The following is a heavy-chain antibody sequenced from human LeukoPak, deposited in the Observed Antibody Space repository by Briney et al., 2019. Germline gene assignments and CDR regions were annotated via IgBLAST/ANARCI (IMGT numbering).Heavy chain of an antibody. CDR2: IHWDSDK. Sequence: SGPTLVKPTQTLMLTCTFSGFSLTTSGVGVGWIRQPPGKAPEWLARIHWDSDKRYRPSLRNRLNINKDTSKDQVVLTMTNMDPGDTATYYCAHSAGYSSDYYDYWGQGILVTVSS. CDR3: AHSAGYSSDYYDY. CDR1: GFSLTTSGVG. V-gene: IGHV2-5*02. D-gene: IGHD6-25*01. J-gene: IGHJ4*02.